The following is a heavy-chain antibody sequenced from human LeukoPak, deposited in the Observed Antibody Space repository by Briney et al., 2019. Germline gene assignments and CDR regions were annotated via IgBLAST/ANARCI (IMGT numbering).Heavy chain of an antibody. CDR3: ARERPGEDTFDI. Sequence: PGGSLRLSCAASGFAFSSYWMNWVRQAPGKGLGWVSFISSSGNTIYYADSVKGRFIISRDNAKNSLYLQMNSLRTEDTAVYYCARERPGEDTFDIWGQGTMVTVSS. CDR1: GFAFSSYW. D-gene: IGHD7-27*01. CDR2: ISSSGNTI. J-gene: IGHJ3*02. V-gene: IGHV3-48*03.